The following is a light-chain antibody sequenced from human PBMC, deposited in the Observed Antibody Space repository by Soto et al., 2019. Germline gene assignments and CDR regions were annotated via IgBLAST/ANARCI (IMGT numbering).Light chain of an antibody. CDR2: DAS. Sequence: EIVLTKSPATLSLSPGERATLSCRASQSVSSYLAWYQQKPGQAPRLLIYDASNSATGIPARFSGSGSGTDFTLTISSLEPEDFATYYCQQLNSHPRTFGQGTKLEIK. J-gene: IGKJ2*01. V-gene: IGKV3-11*01. CDR3: QQLNSHPRT. CDR1: QSVSSY.